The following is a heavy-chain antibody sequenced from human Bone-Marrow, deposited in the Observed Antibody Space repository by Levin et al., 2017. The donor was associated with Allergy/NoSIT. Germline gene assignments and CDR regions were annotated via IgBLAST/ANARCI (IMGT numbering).Heavy chain of an antibody. CDR1: GGTFSSYA. J-gene: IGHJ4*02. CDR2: IIPIFGTA. Sequence: GASVKVSCKASGGTFSSYAISWVRQAPGQGLEWMGGIIPIFGTANYAQKFQGRVTITADESTSTAYMELSSLRSEDTAVYYCARETKYDFWSGYLGDYWGQGTLVTVSS. V-gene: IGHV1-69*13. CDR3: ARETKYDFWSGYLGDY. D-gene: IGHD3-3*01.